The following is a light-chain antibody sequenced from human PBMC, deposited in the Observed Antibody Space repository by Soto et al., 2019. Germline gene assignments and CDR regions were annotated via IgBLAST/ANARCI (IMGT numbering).Light chain of an antibody. CDR2: KAS. Sequence: DIQMTQSPSTLSASVGDRVTITCRASQSISSWLDWYQQKPGKAPKLLIYKASSLESGVPSRFSGSGSGTEFTLTISSLQPDDFATYYCQQYKSYSPYTFGQGAKLEIK. CDR1: QSISSW. CDR3: QQYKSYSPYT. V-gene: IGKV1-5*03. J-gene: IGKJ2*01.